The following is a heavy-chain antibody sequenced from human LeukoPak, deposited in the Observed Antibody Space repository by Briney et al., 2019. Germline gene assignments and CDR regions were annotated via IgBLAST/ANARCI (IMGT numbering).Heavy chain of an antibody. CDR2: INPNSGGP. D-gene: IGHD5-18*01. CDR1: GYSFTGYY. Sequence: ASVKVSCKPSGYSFTGYYIHWVRQAPGQGLEWMGRINPNSGGPNYGQRFQGTVTMTRDTSISTAYLELSNLRSDDTAAYYCVRGYSYGFYFDYWGQGSLVTVSP. CDR3: VRGYSYGFYFDY. V-gene: IGHV1-2*06. J-gene: IGHJ4*02.